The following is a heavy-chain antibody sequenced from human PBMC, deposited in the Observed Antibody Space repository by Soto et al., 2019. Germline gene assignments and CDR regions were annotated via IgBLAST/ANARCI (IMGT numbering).Heavy chain of an antibody. CDR2: IYYSGST. V-gene: IGHV4-59*08. D-gene: IGHD3-16*01. Sequence: SETLSLTCTVSGGSISSYYWSWIRQPPGKGLEWIGYIYYSGSTNYNPSLKSRVTISVDTSKNQFSLKLSSVTAADTAVYYCARLGVYFESWGSLQYYFDYWGQGTLVTVSS. CDR1: GGSISSYY. J-gene: IGHJ4*02. CDR3: ARLGVYFESWGSLQYYFDY.